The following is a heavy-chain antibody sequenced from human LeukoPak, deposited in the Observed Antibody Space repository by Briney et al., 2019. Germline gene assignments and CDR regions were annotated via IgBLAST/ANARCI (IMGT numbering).Heavy chain of an antibody. CDR3: AKDRHYESNVLGY. J-gene: IGHJ4*02. Sequence: GGSLRLSCAASGFTFSRFSMNWVRQAPGKGLEWVSSISSSGTYIYYADSVKGRFTISRDSAKNSLYLQMNSLRAEDTAVYYCAKDRHYESNVLGYWGQGTLVTVSS. V-gene: IGHV3-21*01. CDR2: ISSSGTYI. D-gene: IGHD3-22*01. CDR1: GFTFSRFS.